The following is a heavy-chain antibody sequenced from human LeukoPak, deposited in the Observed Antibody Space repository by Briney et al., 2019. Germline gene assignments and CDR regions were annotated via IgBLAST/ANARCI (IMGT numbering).Heavy chain of an antibody. CDR1: GFSISSGYH. CDR3: ARLTYDTTDY. V-gene: IGHV4-38-2*02. CDR2: VYHSGTT. D-gene: IGHD3-16*01. Sequence: SETLSLTCTVSGFSISSGYHWGWIRQPPGKGLNWIGSVYHSGTTYYNPSLKSRVTISVDTSRNQVSLNLKSVTAADTAVYYCARLTYDTTDYWGPGTLVTVSS. J-gene: IGHJ4*02.